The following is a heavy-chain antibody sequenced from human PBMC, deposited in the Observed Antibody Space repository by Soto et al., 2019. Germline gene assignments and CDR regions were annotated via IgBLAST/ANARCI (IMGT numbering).Heavy chain of an antibody. D-gene: IGHD3-10*01. CDR2: INHSGST. V-gene: IGHV4-34*01. J-gene: IGHJ6*03. Sequence: SETLSLSCAVYGGSFSGYYWSWIRQPPGKGLEWIGEINHSGSTNYNPSLKSRVTISVDTSKNQFSLKLSSATAADTAVYYCARGSNYYGSGRRHHSYYMDVWGKGTTVTVSS. CDR1: GGSFSGYY. CDR3: ARGSNYYGSGRRHHSYYMDV.